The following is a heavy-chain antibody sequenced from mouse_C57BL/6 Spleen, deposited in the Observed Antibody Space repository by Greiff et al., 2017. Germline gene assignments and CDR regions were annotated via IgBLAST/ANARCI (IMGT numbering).Heavy chain of an antibody. CDR2: IHPNSGST. CDR1: GYTFTSYW. D-gene: IGHD1-1*01. V-gene: IGHV1-64*01. Sequence: QVQLQQPGAELVKPGASVKLSCKASGYTFTSYWMHWVKQRPGQGLEWIGMIHPNSGSTNYNEKFKSKATLTVDKSSSTAYMQLSSLTSEDSAVYYCARELHYGSSPYFDYWGQGSTLTVSS. J-gene: IGHJ2*01. CDR3: ARELHYGSSPYFDY.